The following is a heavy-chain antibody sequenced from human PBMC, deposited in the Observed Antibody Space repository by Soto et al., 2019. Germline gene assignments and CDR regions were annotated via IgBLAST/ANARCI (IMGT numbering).Heavy chain of an antibody. Sequence: SVKVSCKASGGTFSSYAISWVRQAPGQGLEWMGGIIPIFGTANYAQKFQGRVTITADESTSTAYMELSSLRSEDTAVYYCARDHLKYSGSYKSLDYWRQRTLVTVSS. V-gene: IGHV1-69*13. CDR3: ARDHLKYSGSYKSLDY. D-gene: IGHD1-26*01. CDR2: IIPIFGTA. J-gene: IGHJ4*02. CDR1: GGTFSSYA.